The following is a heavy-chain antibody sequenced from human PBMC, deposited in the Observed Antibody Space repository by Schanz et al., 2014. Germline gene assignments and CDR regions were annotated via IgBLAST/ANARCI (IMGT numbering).Heavy chain of an antibody. CDR2: ITAYNGDT. CDR1: GYTFTSHG. CDR3: ARGTMPGTFDI. V-gene: IGHV1-18*01. Sequence: QVQLVQSGAEVKKPGPSVKVSCKASGYTFTSHGISWVRQAPGQGLEWMGWITAYNGDTNYALKLQGRVTMTTDTSTGTAYMELSSLRYEDTALYYCARGTMPGTFDIWGQGTMVTVSS. D-gene: IGHD2-2*01. J-gene: IGHJ3*02.